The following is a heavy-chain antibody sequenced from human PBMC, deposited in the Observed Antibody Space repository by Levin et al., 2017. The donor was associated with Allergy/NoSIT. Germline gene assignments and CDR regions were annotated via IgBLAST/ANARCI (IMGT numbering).Heavy chain of an antibody. CDR3: AKKAGYSSSWVFDF. Sequence: LSLTCDASGFTFSSYAMGWARQVPGKGLEWVSTITGPGGDTYYADSVKGRFRISRDNSKDTLYLQMNSLRVDDTALYYCAKKAGYSSSWVFDFWGQGTLVTVSS. CDR1: GFTFSSYA. CDR2: ITGPGGDT. J-gene: IGHJ4*02. D-gene: IGHD6-13*01. V-gene: IGHV3-23*01.